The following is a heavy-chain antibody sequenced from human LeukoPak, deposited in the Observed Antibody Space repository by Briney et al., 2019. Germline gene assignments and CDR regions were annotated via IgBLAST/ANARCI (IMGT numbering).Heavy chain of an antibody. CDR1: GSSITNYY. J-gene: IGHJ4*02. CDR2: ITYAGST. D-gene: IGHD6-25*01. V-gene: IGHV4-59*01. CDR3: ARVVEFQRQFDY. Sequence: SETLSLTCTVSGSSITNYYWSWVRQSPGKGLEWIGYITYAGSTNYNPSLTSRVSISRDTSKNEFSLKVTSVTAADTAVYYCARVVEFQRQFDYWGQGVLVTVSS.